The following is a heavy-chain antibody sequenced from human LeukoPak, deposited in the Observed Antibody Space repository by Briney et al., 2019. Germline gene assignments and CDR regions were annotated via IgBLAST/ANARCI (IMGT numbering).Heavy chain of an antibody. CDR3: ARVSSGSYYFDS. CDR2: IYHSGRT. V-gene: IGHV4-4*02. J-gene: IGHJ4*02. Sequence: PSETLSLTCAISGGSLSSSNWWSWVRQPPGKGLEWIGEIYHSGRTNYRPSLQRRVTIPVDKPKNQFSLKVTSGTAADTAVYYCARVSSGSYYFDSWGQGTLVTVSS. D-gene: IGHD1-26*01. CDR1: GGSLSSSNW.